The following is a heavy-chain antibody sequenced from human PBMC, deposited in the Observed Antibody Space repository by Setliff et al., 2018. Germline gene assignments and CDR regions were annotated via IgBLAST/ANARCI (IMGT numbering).Heavy chain of an antibody. V-gene: IGHV4-59*08. D-gene: IGHD3-22*01. J-gene: IGHJ4*02. CDR1: GGSISSYY. CDR3: ARHRRDSSGNYFVGLYYFDY. CDR2: IYTSGST. Sequence: SETLSLTCTVSGGSISSYYWSWIRQPPGKGLEWIGYIYTSGSTNYNPSLKSRVTISVDTSKSQFSLRLSSLTAADTAVYYCARHRRDSSGNYFVGLYYFDYWGQGTPVTVSS.